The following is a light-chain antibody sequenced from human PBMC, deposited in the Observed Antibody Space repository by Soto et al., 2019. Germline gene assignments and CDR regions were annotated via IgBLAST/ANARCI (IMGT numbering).Light chain of an antibody. CDR3: QSYDSSLSGWV. J-gene: IGLJ3*02. V-gene: IGLV1-40*01. Sequence: QYVLTQPPSVSGAPGQRVTIYCTGSSSNIGAGYDVHWYQQLPGTAPKLLIYGNSNRPSGVPDRFSGSKSGTSASLAITGLQAEDEADYYCQSYDSSLSGWVFGGGTKVTVL. CDR1: SSNIGAGYD. CDR2: GNS.